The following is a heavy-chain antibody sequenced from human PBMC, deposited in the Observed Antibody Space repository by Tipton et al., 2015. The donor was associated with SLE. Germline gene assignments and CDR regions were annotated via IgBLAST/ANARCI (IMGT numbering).Heavy chain of an antibody. CDR1: GGSFSDYY. J-gene: IGHJ4*02. Sequence: TLSLTCAVYGGSFSDYYWSWIRQPPGKGLEWIGEINHSGGTNYNPSLKSRVTISVDTSKNQFSLKLNSVTAADTAVYYCASRGAVAATAYWGQGPLVTVSS. D-gene: IGHD2-15*01. CDR3: ASRGAVAATAY. CDR2: INHSGGT. V-gene: IGHV4-34*01.